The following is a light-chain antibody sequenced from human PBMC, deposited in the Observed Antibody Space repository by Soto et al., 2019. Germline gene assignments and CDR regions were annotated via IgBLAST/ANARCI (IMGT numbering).Light chain of an antibody. CDR1: QTVNTW. Sequence: DIQMTQSPSTLSASVGDRVTITCRASQTVNTWLAWYQQKPGKAPKVLIFDASSLKTGVPSRFSGSGSGTEFTLTISNLQPDDFATYYCQYYSAVWAFGQGTKVDIK. CDR2: DAS. J-gene: IGKJ1*01. CDR3: QYYSAVWA. V-gene: IGKV1-5*01.